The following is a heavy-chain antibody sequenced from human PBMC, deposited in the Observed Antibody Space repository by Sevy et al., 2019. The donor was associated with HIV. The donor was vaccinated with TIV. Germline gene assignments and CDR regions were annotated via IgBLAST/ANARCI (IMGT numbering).Heavy chain of an antibody. CDR3: ARGGGYCGGDCYSIDY. CDR2: IWYDGTIK. CDR1: GFTFSSYV. D-gene: IGHD2-21*02. J-gene: IGHJ4*02. V-gene: IGHV3-33*08. Sequence: GGSLRLSCAASGFTFSSYVMHWVRQAPGKGLEWVALIWYDGTIKYYADSVKGRFTISRDNSKDTLFLQMNSLTPEDTAVYYCARGGGYCGGDCYSIDYWCPGALVTVSS.